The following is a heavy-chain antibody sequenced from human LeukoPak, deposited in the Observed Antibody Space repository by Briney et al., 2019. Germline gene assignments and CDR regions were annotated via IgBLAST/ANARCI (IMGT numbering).Heavy chain of an antibody. V-gene: IGHV3-30-3*01. D-gene: IGHD3-10*01. CDR2: ISYDGSNK. CDR1: GFTFSSYA. CDR3: AREGLAYYYGSGSYFPLYYGMDV. J-gene: IGHJ6*02. Sequence: GGSLRLSCAASGFTFSSYAMHWVRQAPGKGLGWVAVISYDGSNKYYADSVKGRFTISRDNSKNTLYLQMNSLRAEDTAVYYCAREGLAYYYGSGSYFPLYYGMDVWGQGTTVTVSS.